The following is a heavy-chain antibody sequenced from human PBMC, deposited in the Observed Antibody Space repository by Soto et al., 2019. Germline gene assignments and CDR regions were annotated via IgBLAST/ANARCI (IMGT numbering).Heavy chain of an antibody. CDR3: AREPGDSSGLDY. J-gene: IGHJ4*02. D-gene: IGHD3-22*01. V-gene: IGHV1-69*13. CDR1: GGTFSSYA. CDR2: IIPIFGTA. Sequence: SVKVSCKASGGTFSSYAISWVRQAPGQGLEWMGGIIPIFGTANYAQKFQGRVTITADESTSTAYMELSSLRSEDTAVYYCAREPGDSSGLDYWGQGTLVTVSS.